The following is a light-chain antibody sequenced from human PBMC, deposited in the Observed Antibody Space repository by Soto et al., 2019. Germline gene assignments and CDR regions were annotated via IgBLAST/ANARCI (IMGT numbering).Light chain of an antibody. CDR2: GAS. CDR3: QQYNNWPRT. J-gene: IGKJ1*01. V-gene: IGKV3-15*01. CDR1: HIVNSN. Sequence: EIVMTQSPATLSVSPGARATLSCRASHIVNSNLAWYQQKPGQAPRLLIYGASTRATDIPARFSGSGSGTEFTLTISSLQSEDFAVYYCQQYNNWPRTFGQGTKVEIK.